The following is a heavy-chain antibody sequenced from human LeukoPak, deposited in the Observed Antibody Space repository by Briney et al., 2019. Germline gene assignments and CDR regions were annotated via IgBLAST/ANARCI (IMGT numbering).Heavy chain of an antibody. CDR3: AAEKLFTQGFDP. D-gene: IGHD3-10*01. Sequence: ASVKVSCKVSGYTLTELSMHWVRQAPGKGLEWMGGFDPEDGETIYAQKFQERVTITRDMSTSTAYMELSSLRSEDTAVYYCAAEKLFTQGFDPWGQGTLVTVSS. CDR1: GYTLTELS. CDR2: FDPEDGET. V-gene: IGHV1-24*01. J-gene: IGHJ5*02.